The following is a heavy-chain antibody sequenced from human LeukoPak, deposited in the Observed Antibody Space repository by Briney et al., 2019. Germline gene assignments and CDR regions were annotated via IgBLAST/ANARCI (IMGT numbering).Heavy chain of an antibody. CDR2: ISAYNGNT. Sequence: ASVKVSCKAPGYTFTSYGISWVRQAPGQGLEWMGWISAYNGNTNYAQKLQGRVTMTTDTSTSTAYMELRSLRSDDTAVYYCARTPYYYGSGSPYFFWFDPWGQGTLVTVSS. V-gene: IGHV1-18*01. J-gene: IGHJ5*02. CDR3: ARTPYYYGSGSPYFFWFDP. D-gene: IGHD3-10*01. CDR1: GYTFTSYG.